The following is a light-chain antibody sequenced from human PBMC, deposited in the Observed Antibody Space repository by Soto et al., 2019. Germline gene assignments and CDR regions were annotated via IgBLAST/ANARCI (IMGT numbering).Light chain of an antibody. CDR2: GAS. CDR1: QSVYSN. CDR3: QQYNNWPPLYT. V-gene: IGKV3-15*01. J-gene: IGKJ2*01. Sequence: EILMTQSPATLSLSPGERATLSCRASQSVYSNLAWYQQRPGQPPRLLIYGASSRATGIPARFSGSGSGTDFTLTISSLQSEDFAVYYCQQYNNWPPLYTFGQVTKLEI.